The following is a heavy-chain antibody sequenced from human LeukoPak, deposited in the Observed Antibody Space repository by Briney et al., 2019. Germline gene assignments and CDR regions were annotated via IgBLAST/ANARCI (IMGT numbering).Heavy chain of an antibody. CDR2: IYSGGYT. D-gene: IGHD1-26*01. J-gene: IGHJ4*02. CDR1: GFTATTNY. CDR3: ARRLEYSGSKGVFDY. Sequence: RGSLRLACAASGFTATTNYMTWVRQAAGEWLEWVSIIYSGGYTDYANSVKGRFTISRDNSKNTLDLKMNSLRAEDTAVYYCARRLEYSGSKGVFDYWGQGTLITVSS. V-gene: IGHV3-66*01.